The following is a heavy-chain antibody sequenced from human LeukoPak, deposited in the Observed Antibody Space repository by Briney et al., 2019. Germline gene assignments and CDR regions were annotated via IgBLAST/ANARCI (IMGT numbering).Heavy chain of an antibody. CDR3: ARESPSIPSFDY. D-gene: IGHD6-6*01. J-gene: IGHJ4*02. CDR2: IKQDGSEK. V-gene: IGHV3-7*01. Sequence: GESLKISCKGSGYSFSSHWMSWVRQAPGKGLEWAANIKQDGSEKYYVDSVKGRFTISRDNAKNSLYLQMNSLRAEDTAVYYCARESPSIPSFDYWGQGTLVTVSS. CDR1: GYSFSSHW.